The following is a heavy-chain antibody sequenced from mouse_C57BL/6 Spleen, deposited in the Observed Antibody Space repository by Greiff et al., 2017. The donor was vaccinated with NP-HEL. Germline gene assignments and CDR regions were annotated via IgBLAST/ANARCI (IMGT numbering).Heavy chain of an antibody. CDR1: GYTFTEYT. J-gene: IGHJ2*01. CDR3: ARHEEGHPGNYFFDY. Sequence: QVQLKESGAELVKPGASVKLSCKASGYTFTEYTIHWVKQRSGQGLEWIGWFYPGSGSIKYNEKFKDKATLTADKSSSTVYMELSRLTSEDSAVYYCARHEEGHPGNYFFDYWGQGTTLTVSS. CDR2: FYPGSGSI. V-gene: IGHV1-62-2*01. D-gene: IGHD2-1*01.